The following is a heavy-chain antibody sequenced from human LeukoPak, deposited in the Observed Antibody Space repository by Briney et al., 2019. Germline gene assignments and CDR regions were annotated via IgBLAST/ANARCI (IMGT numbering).Heavy chain of an antibody. D-gene: IGHD3-10*01. CDR2: IIPVLDIA. Sequence: SVKVSCKASGGTFSSYAISWVRQAPGQGLEWMGRIIPVLDIANYAQKFQGRVTITADKSTSTAYMELISLRAEDTAVYYCARVWGYGSANPGSFDYWGQGTLVTVSS. CDR1: GGTFSSYA. V-gene: IGHV1-69*04. J-gene: IGHJ4*02. CDR3: ARVWGYGSANPGSFDY.